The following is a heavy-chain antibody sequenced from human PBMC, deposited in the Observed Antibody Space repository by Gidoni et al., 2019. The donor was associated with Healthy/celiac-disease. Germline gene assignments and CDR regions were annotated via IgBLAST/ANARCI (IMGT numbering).Heavy chain of an antibody. D-gene: IGHD2-15*01. Sequence: QLQLQESGPGLVKPAETLSLTRTGAGGSSSSSSDYWGWIRQPPGKGLEWIGSIYYSGSTYSNPSLQCRVTISVDTSKNQFSLKLRSVTAADTAVYYCSSSYCSGGSCRDFDIWGQGTMVTVSS. CDR1: GGSSSSSSDY. CDR2: IYYSGST. V-gene: IGHV4-39*01. J-gene: IGHJ3*02. CDR3: SSSYCSGGSCRDFDI.